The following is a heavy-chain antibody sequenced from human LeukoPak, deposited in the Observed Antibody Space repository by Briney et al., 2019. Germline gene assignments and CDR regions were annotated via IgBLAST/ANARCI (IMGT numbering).Heavy chain of an antibody. J-gene: IGHJ4*02. D-gene: IGHD6-13*01. V-gene: IGHV1-46*03. Sequence: GASVKVSCKASGYTFTSYYMHWVRQAPGQGLEWMGTINPSGGSTSYAQKFQGRVTMTRDTSTSTVYMELSSLKSEDTAVYYCARVGQLVQVDYWGQGTLVTVSS. CDR1: GYTFTSYY. CDR3: ARVGQLVQVDY. CDR2: INPSGGST.